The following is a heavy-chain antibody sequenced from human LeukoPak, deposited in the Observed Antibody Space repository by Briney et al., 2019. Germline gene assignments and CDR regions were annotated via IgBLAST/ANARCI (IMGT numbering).Heavy chain of an antibody. Sequence: SETLSLTCAVSGYSISNDYYWGWVRQPPGKGLEWIGNIYHSGSTYKNSSLKSRLPMSLDNSKNQFSLKLISVTAADTAMYYCARLSGAPVRHPIYHFDYWGQGTLVTVSS. CDR3: ARLSGAPVRHPIYHFDY. D-gene: IGHD2-2*02. V-gene: IGHV4-38-2*01. CDR2: IYHSGST. CDR1: GYSISNDYY. J-gene: IGHJ4*02.